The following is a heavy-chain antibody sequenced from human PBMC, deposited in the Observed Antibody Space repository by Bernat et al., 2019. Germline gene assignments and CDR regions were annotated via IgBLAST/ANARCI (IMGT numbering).Heavy chain of an antibody. CDR3: TTDPGAAAGTAGYFDF. Sequence: EVQLVESGGDLVKPGMSLRLSCAASGFTFSNAWMNWVRQAPGKGLEWVGRIKSKTDGGTIDYAAPVKGRFTISRDDSKNTLFLQMINLKTADTAVYYCTTDPGAAAGTAGYFDFWGQGTLVTVSS. CDR2: IKSKTDGGTI. V-gene: IGHV3-15*07. D-gene: IGHD6-13*01. J-gene: IGHJ4*02. CDR1: GFTFSNAW.